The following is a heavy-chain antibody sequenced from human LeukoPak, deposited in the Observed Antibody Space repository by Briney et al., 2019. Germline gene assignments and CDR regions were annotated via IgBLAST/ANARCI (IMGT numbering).Heavy chain of an antibody. CDR2: ISAGGGST. Sequence: GGSLRLSCAASGLTFSDYSMTWVRQAPGKGLFWVSGISAGGGSTYYADSVKGRFTISRDNSRNTLHLQMNSLRDEDTAVYYCAKDAAGPEYWGQGTLVTVSS. CDR1: GLTFSDYS. J-gene: IGHJ4*02. V-gene: IGHV3-23*01. D-gene: IGHD6-13*01. CDR3: AKDAAGPEY.